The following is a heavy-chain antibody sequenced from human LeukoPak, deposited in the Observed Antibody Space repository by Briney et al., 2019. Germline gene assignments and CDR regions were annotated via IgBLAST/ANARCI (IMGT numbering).Heavy chain of an antibody. CDR2: INHSGST. CDR1: GGSFSGYY. CDR3: ARGIPARSIDY. D-gene: IGHD6-6*01. V-gene: IGHV4-34*01. J-gene: IGHJ4*02. Sequence: PSETLSLTCAVYGGSFSGYYWSWIRQPPGKGLEWIGEINHSGSTNYNPSLKSRVTISVDTSKNQFSLKLSSVTAADTAVYYCARGIPARSIDYWGQGTLVTVSS.